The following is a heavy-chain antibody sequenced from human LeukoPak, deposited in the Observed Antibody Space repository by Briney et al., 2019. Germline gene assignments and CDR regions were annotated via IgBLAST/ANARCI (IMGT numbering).Heavy chain of an antibody. V-gene: IGHV4-34*01. J-gene: IGHJ4*02. Sequence: SETLSLICAVYGGSFRGYYWSWIRQPPGKGLEWIGEINHSGSTNYNPSLKSRVTISVDTSKNQFSLTLCSVTAADTAVYYCASHRNDCGGDCYPLDYWGQGTLVTVSS. D-gene: IGHD2-21*01. CDR1: GGSFRGYY. CDR3: ASHRNDCGGDCYPLDY. CDR2: INHSGST.